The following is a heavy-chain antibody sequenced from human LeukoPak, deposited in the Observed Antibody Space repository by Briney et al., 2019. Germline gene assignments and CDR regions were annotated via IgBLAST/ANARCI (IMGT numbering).Heavy chain of an antibody. D-gene: IGHD5-12*01. CDR3: ARDLGYSGYEFDY. CDR2: INPNSGGT. CDR1: GGTFSSYA. J-gene: IGHJ4*02. Sequence: ASVKVSCKASGGTFSSYAISWVRQAPGQGLEWMGWINPNSGGTNYAQKFQGWVTMTRDTSISTAYMELSRLRSDDTAVYYCARDLGYSGYEFDYWGQGTLVTVSS. V-gene: IGHV1-2*04.